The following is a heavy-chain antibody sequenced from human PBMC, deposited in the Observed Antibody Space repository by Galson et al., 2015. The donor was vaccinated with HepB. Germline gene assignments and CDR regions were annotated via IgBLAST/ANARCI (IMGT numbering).Heavy chain of an antibody. CDR3: AKETLYYYGSGRPEPYFDC. CDR1: GFTFSSYG. J-gene: IGHJ4*02. Sequence: SLRLSCAASGFTFSSYGMHWVRQAPGKGLEWVAVISYDGSNKYYADSVKGRFTISRDNSKNTLYLQMNSLRAEDTAVYYCAKETLYYYGSGRPEPYFDCWGQGTLVTVSS. D-gene: IGHD3-10*01. CDR2: ISYDGSNK. V-gene: IGHV3-30*18.